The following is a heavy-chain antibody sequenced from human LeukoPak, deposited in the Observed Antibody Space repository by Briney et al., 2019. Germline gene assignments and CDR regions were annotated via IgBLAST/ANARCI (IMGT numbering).Heavy chain of an antibody. V-gene: IGHV1-2*02. CDR1: GYTFTGYY. Sequence: ASVKVSCKASGYTFTGYYMHWVRQAPGQGLEGMGWINPNSGGTNYAQKFQGRVTMTRDTSISTAYMELSRLRSDDTAVYYCARPNYYDSSGSLEFWDYWGQGTLVTVSS. CDR2: INPNSGGT. CDR3: ARPNYYDSSGSLEFWDY. D-gene: IGHD3-22*01. J-gene: IGHJ4*02.